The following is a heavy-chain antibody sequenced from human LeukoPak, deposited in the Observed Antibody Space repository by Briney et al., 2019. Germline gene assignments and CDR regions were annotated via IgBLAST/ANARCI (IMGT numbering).Heavy chain of an antibody. V-gene: IGHV1-69*01. Sequence: SVKVSCKASGGTFSSYAISWVRQAPGRGLEWMGGIIPIFGTANYAQKFQGRVTITADESTSTAYMELSSLRSEDTAVYYCARTPLRFLEWLSTPNYYYYYMDVWGKGTTVTVSS. D-gene: IGHD3-3*01. CDR2: IIPIFGTA. CDR3: ARTPLRFLEWLSTPNYYYYYMDV. J-gene: IGHJ6*03. CDR1: GGTFSSYA.